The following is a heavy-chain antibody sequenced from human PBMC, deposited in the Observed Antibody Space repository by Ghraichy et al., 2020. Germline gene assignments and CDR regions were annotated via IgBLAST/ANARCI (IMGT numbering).Heavy chain of an antibody. Sequence: SETLSLTCTVSGGPIRSSTYSWGWIRQSPEKGLEWIGNIYYGGRTNYTPSLQSRVTMSVDTSKNQFSLNLRSVTAADTAVSYCASLAIEGRKVGFAYAPTFDSWGQGTLVTVSS. D-gene: IGHD2-2*01. J-gene: IGHJ4*02. CDR3: ASLAIEGRKVGFAYAPTFDS. V-gene: IGHV4-39*01. CDR1: GGPIRSSTYS. CDR2: IYYGGRT.